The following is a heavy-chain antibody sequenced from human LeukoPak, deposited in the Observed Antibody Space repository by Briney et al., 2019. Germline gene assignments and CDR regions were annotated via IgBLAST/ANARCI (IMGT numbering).Heavy chain of an antibody. J-gene: IGHJ4*02. CDR2: FDPEDGET. CDR1: GYTLTELS. D-gene: IGHD2-21*02. V-gene: IGHV1-24*01. Sequence: ASVNVSCKVSGYTLTELSMHWVRQAPGTGLRCLGGFDPEDGETIYAQKFQGRVTMTEDTSTDTAYVELSSLRSEDTAVYYCATAPWGPYCGGDCYLPDYWGQGTLVTVSS. CDR3: ATAPWGPYCGGDCYLPDY.